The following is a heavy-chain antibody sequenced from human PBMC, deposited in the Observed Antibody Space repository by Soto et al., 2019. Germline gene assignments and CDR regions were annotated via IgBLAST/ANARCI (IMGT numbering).Heavy chain of an antibody. CDR2: MYHSGNT. CDR1: GESISSNNYH. Sequence: QLQLQESGPGLVKPSETLSLTCTVSGESISSNNYHWGWIRQPPGKGLEWIGGMYHSGNTYHNPSLKSRVTISVDTSKNQFSLNLRSVTAADTAVYYCARHRGPTGPNYWGQGTLVTVSS. D-gene: IGHD3-10*01. V-gene: IGHV4-39*01. CDR3: ARHRGPTGPNY. J-gene: IGHJ4*02.